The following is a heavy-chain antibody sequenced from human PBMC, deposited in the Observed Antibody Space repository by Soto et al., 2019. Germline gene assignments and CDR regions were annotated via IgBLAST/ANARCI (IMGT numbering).Heavy chain of an antibody. CDR2: INDSGSA. V-gene: IGHV4-34*01. D-gene: IGHD3-3*01. CDR3: ARARVAYFFDY. CDR1: GGSFSGYF. Sequence: TSETLSLTCAVSGGSFSGYFWSWIRQSPGKGLAWIGEINDSGSAKYTPSLKSRVTISLDTSKNQFSLTLRSVTAADTAVYYCARARVAYFFDYWGHGTMVTVSS. J-gene: IGHJ4*01.